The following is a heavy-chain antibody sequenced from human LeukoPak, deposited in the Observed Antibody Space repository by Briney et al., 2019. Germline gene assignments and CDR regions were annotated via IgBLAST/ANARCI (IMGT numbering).Heavy chain of an antibody. CDR2: IYSGGSA. D-gene: IGHD1-26*01. V-gene: IGHV3-53*01. CDR3: AREFTSAYSGSSRGL. CDR1: GFTVSSNY. Sequence: GGSLRLSCAASGFTVSSNYMSWVRQAPGKGLEWVSVIYSGGSAYYADSVKGRFTISRDNAENSLYLQMNSLRGEDTAVYYCAREFTSAYSGSSRGLWGQGTLVTVSS. J-gene: IGHJ4*02.